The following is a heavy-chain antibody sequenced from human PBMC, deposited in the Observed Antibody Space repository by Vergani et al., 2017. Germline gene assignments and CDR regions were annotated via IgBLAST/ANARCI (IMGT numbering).Heavy chain of an antibody. J-gene: IGHJ4*02. Sequence: EVQLVESGGGLVKPGGSLRLSCAASGFTFSSYSMNWVRQAPGKGLEWVSSISSSSSYIYYADSVKGRFTISRDNAKNSLYLQMNSLKTEDTAVYYCARVDYYDSSGWYDYWGQGTLVTVSS. V-gene: IGHV3-21*04. CDR1: GFTFSSYS. CDR3: ARVDYYDSSGWYDY. CDR2: ISSSSSYI. D-gene: IGHD3-22*01.